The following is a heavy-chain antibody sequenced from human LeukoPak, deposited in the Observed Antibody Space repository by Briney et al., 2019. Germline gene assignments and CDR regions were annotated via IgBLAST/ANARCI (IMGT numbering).Heavy chain of an antibody. CDR1: GASISSSSNY. V-gene: IGHV4-39*01. D-gene: IGHD2-15*01. CDR3: AFICTSGSCYSVDY. CDR2: IYDSGST. Sequence: SETLSLTCSVSGASISSSSNYWGWIRQPPGKGLEWIGSIYDSGSTYYNPSLRSRLTISVDTSKNQCSLKLTSVTAADTAVYYCAFICTSGSCYSVDYWGQGTLVTVSS. J-gene: IGHJ4*02.